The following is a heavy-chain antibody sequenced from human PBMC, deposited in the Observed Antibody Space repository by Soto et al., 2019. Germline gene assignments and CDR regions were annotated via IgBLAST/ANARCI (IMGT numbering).Heavy chain of an antibody. CDR1: RLTFSSYA. Sequence: GGSLRLSCAASRLTFSSYALHWVRQAPGKGLEWVAVTSSDGSNKYYADSVKGRFTISRDNSKNTLYLQMSSLRTEDTAVYYCARGRTYYYDSSAYYSNAFDIWGQGTMVTVSS. D-gene: IGHD3-22*01. V-gene: IGHV3-30*04. CDR2: TSSDGSNK. CDR3: ARGRTYYYDSSAYYSNAFDI. J-gene: IGHJ3*02.